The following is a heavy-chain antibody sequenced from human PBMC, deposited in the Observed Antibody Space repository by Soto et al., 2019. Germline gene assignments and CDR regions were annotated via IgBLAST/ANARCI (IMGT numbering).Heavy chain of an antibody. J-gene: IGHJ6*02. CDR2: IHYSGVT. D-gene: IGHD6-6*01. V-gene: IGHV4-59*01. Sequence: ETLSLTCSVSGGSIRTYYWNWIRQPPGGGLEWIAYIHYSGVTNYSPSLRGRVSISIDRSNNEFSLKVSSVTAADTAVYYCARDRAEGSSSTPAGGMDVWGPGTTVTVSS. CDR3: ARDRAEGSSSTPAGGMDV. CDR1: GGSIRTYY.